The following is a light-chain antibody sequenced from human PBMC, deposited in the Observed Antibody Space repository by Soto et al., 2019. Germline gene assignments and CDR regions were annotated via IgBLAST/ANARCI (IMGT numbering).Light chain of an antibody. Sequence: EIVLTQSPGTLSLSPGERVTLSCRASQRISNSYLAWYQQRPGQAPRLLIFDASNRATGIPDRFSGSGSGTDFTLTISRLEPEDFAVYYCQQYGSSPLTFGGGTKVDIK. CDR3: QQYGSSPLT. J-gene: IGKJ4*01. CDR2: DAS. V-gene: IGKV3-20*01. CDR1: QRISNSY.